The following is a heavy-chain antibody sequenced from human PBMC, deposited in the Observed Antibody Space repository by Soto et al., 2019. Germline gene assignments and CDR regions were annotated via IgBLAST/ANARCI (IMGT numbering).Heavy chain of an antibody. D-gene: IGHD5-18*01. CDR1: GGSISSGDYY. Sequence: SETLSLTCTVSGGSISSGDYYWSWIRHPPGKGLEWIGYIYYSGSTYYNPSLKSRVTISVDTSKNQFSLKLSSVTAADTAVYYCARAPKTIRGYSYGSFDYWGQGTLVTVSS. CDR2: IYYSGST. CDR3: ARAPKTIRGYSYGSFDY. V-gene: IGHV4-30-4*01. J-gene: IGHJ4*02.